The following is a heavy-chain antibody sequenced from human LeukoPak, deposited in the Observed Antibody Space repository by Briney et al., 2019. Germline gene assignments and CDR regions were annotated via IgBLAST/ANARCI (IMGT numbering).Heavy chain of an antibody. CDR3: ARGLCGGDCSSGRFFDL. CDR1: GFTFSSYG. V-gene: IGHV3-21*01. J-gene: IGHJ2*01. Sequence: GGSLRLSCAASGFTFSSYGMHWVRQAPGKGLEWVSAISGSGGSTYYADSVKGRFTISRDNAKNSLYLQMNSLRAEDTAVYYCARGLCGGDCSSGRFFDLWGRGTLVTVSS. D-gene: IGHD2-21*02. CDR2: ISGSGGST.